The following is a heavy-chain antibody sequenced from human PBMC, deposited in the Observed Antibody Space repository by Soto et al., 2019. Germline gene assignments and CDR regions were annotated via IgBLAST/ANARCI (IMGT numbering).Heavy chain of an antibody. J-gene: IGHJ4*02. CDR2: ISGDDTVI. CDR1: GFTFSDYY. D-gene: IGHD1-26*01. CDR3: ARAVGSGVGASRY. V-gene: IGHV3-11*01. Sequence: QVQLVESGGGLVHPGGSLRLACAASGFTFSDYYMSWIRQVPGKGLEWVAYISGDDTVIYYAASMKGRYTISRDNATESLWRQMTRLRVEDTAIYYCARAVGSGVGASRYWGQGTLVTVSS.